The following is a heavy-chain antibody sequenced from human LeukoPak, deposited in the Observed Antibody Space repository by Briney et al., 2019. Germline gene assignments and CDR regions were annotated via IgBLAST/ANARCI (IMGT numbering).Heavy chain of an antibody. Sequence: TPGGSLRLSCAASGFTFSDYYMSWIRQAPGKGLEWVSYISSSGSTIYYADSVKGRSTISRDNAKNSLYLQMNSLRAEDTAVYYCARDTIAAAGFDYWGQGTLVTVSS. J-gene: IGHJ4*02. CDR1: GFTFSDYY. V-gene: IGHV3-11*04. CDR2: ISSSGSTI. D-gene: IGHD6-13*01. CDR3: ARDTIAAAGFDY.